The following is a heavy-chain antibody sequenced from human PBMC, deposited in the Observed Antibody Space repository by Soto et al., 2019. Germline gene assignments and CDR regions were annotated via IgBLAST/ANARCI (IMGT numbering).Heavy chain of an antibody. CDR2: IIPIFGTA. J-gene: IGHJ4*02. CDR3: ASGWDKGLVDPTFDY. V-gene: IGHV1-69*01. CDR1: GGTFSSYA. D-gene: IGHD2-8*02. Sequence: QVQLVQSGAEVKKPGASVKVSCKASGGTFSSYAISWVRQAPGQGLEWMGGIIPIFGTANYAQKFQGRVTITADESTSTAYMELSRLRSEDTAVYYCASGWDKGLVDPTFDYWGQGSLVTVSS.